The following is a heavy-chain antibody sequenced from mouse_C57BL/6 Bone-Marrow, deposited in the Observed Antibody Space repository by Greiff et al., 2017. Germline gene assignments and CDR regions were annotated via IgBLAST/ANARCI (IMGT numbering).Heavy chain of an antibody. CDR1: GYTFTDYY. Sequence: EVQLQQSGPELVKPGASVKISCKASGYTFTDYYMNWVKQSHGKSLEWIGDINPNNGGTSYNQKFKGKATLTVDKSSSTAYMELRSLTSEDSAVYYCARAGYDYVVWFAYWGQGTLVTVSA. V-gene: IGHV1-26*01. J-gene: IGHJ3*01. CDR3: ARAGYDYVVWFAY. D-gene: IGHD2-4*01. CDR2: INPNNGGT.